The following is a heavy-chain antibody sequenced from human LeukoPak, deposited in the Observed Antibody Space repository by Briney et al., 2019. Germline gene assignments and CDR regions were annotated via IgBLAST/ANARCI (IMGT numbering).Heavy chain of an antibody. J-gene: IGHJ4*02. CDR2: IYYSGST. CDR1: GGSISSGDYY. V-gene: IGHV4-30-4*01. D-gene: IGHD3-10*01. Sequence: SQTLSLTCTVSGGSISSGDYYWSWIRQPPGKGLEWIGYIYYSGSTYYNPSLKSRVTISVDTSKNQFSLKLSSVTAADTAVYYCARGGYYGSGSYWGTFDYWGQGTLVTVFS. CDR3: ARGGYYGSGSYWGTFDY.